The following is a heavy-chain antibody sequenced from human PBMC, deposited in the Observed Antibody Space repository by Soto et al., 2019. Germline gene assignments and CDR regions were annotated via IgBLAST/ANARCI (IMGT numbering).Heavy chain of an antibody. J-gene: IGHJ6*02. D-gene: IGHD3-10*01. CDR3: ARVLIMVRGASPHYYYYGMDV. CDR2: IIPIFGTA. CDR1: ARTFSTYA. Sequence: SVKVSCKASARTFSTYAISWVRQAPGQGLEWMGGIIPIFGTANYAQKFQGRVTITADESTSTAYMELSSLRSEDTAVYYCARVLIMVRGASPHYYYYGMDVWGQGTTVTVSS. V-gene: IGHV1-69*13.